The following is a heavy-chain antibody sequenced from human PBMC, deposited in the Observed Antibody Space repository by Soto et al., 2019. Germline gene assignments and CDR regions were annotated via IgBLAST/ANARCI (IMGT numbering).Heavy chain of an antibody. Sequence: QLQLQESGPGLVKPSETLSLTCTVSGGSISSSSYYWGWIRQPPGKGLEWIGSIYYSGSTYYNPSLKSRVTISVDTSKNQFSLKLSSVTAADTAVYYGARLPVDTAMDYDEHHIPWGQGTLVTVSS. CDR2: IYYSGST. V-gene: IGHV4-39*01. CDR1: GGSISSSSYY. J-gene: IGHJ5*02. CDR3: ARLPVDTAMDYDEHHIP. D-gene: IGHD5-18*01.